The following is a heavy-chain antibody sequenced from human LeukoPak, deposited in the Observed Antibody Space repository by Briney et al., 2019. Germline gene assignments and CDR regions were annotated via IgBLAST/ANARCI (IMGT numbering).Heavy chain of an antibody. CDR2: IIPIFGTA. V-gene: IGHV1-69*01. Sequence: SVKVSCKASGGTFSSYAISWVRQAPGQGLEWMGGIIPIFGTANYAQKFQGRVTITADESSNTAYMELNSLRSEDTAIYYCARDAAIYDTGAYYYLWWGQGTLVTVSS. D-gene: IGHD3-22*01. J-gene: IGHJ4*02. CDR1: GGTFSSYA. CDR3: ARDAAIYDTGAYYYLW.